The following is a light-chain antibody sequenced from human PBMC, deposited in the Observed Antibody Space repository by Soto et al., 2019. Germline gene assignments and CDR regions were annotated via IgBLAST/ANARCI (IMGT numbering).Light chain of an antibody. CDR1: SSDVGGYNY. CDR3: ASYTSSSSYV. V-gene: IGLV2-14*01. J-gene: IGLJ1*01. CDR2: EVS. Sequence: QSALTQPASVSGSLGQSMTISCTGTSSDVGGYNYVSWYQQHPGKAPKLMIYEVSNRPSGVSNRFSGSKSGNTASLTISGLQAEDEADYYCASYTSSSSYVFGTGTKVTVL.